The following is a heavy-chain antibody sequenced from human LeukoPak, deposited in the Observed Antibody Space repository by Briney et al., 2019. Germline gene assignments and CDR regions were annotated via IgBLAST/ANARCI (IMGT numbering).Heavy chain of an antibody. J-gene: IGHJ4*02. D-gene: IGHD3-10*01. V-gene: IGHV5-51*01. CDR1: GHSFTSYW. Sequence: GESLKISCKGSGHSFTSYWIGWARQMPGKGLEWMGIIYPGDSDTRYSPSFQGQVTISADKSISTAYLQWSSLKASDTAMYYCARTYYYGSGSYPFDYWGQGTLVTVSS. CDR3: ARTYYYGSGSYPFDY. CDR2: IYPGDSDT.